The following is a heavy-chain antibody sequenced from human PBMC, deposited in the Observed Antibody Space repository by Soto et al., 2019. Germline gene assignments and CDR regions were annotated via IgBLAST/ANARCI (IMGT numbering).Heavy chain of an antibody. CDR3: ARDQYSSGSDAFDI. D-gene: IGHD6-19*01. CDR2: ISAYNGNT. Sequence: EASVKVSCKASGYTFTSYGISWVRQAPGQGLEWMGWISAYNGNTDYAQKLQGRVTMTTDTSTSTAYMELRSLRSDDTAVYYCARDQYSSGSDAFDIWGQGTMVTVSS. J-gene: IGHJ3*02. V-gene: IGHV1-18*04. CDR1: GYTFTSYG.